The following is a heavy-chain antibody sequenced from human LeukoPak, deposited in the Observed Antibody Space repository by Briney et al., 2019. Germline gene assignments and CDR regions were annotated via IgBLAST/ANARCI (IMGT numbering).Heavy chain of an antibody. D-gene: IGHD2-15*01. V-gene: IGHV3-21*01. CDR1: GFTFSSSA. Sequence: GGSLRLSCAASGFTFSSSAMNWVRQAPGKGLEWVSSINNVGSHIYYADSVRGRFTISRDNAKKSLHLQMNSLRAEDTAVYYCARGGIYCSSISCYYFDYWGQGTLVTVSS. J-gene: IGHJ4*02. CDR3: ARGGIYCSSISCYYFDY. CDR2: INNVGSHI.